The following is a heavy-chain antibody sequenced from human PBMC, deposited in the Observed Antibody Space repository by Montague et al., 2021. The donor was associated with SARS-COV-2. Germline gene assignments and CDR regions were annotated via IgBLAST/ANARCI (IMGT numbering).Heavy chain of an antibody. J-gene: IGHJ4*02. Sequence: SETLSLTCAVYGGSFIGYYCIWSRQSPGKALEWLAEINHIRTTNYNFNPSLRSRVTISVDTSKSQFSPKLSSLTAAATGADYCARWDPQTLTLIELSGKSASDYWGQGTLVTVSS. CDR3: ARWDPQTLTLIELSGKSASDY. CDR1: GGSFIGYY. D-gene: IGHD3-3*01. V-gene: IGHV4-34*01. CDR2: INHIRTT.